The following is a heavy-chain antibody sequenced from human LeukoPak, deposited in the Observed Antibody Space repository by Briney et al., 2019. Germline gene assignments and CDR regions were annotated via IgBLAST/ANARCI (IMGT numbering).Heavy chain of an antibody. CDR3: AKASGLNAYSSGLYYFDY. J-gene: IGHJ4*02. Sequence: GGSLRLSCAASGFTFSSYGMHWVRQAPGKGLEWVSAISGSGGSTYYADSVKGRFTISRDNSKNTLYLQMNSLRAEDTAVYYCAKASGLNAYSSGLYYFDYWGQGTLVTVSS. D-gene: IGHD6-19*01. V-gene: IGHV3-23*01. CDR1: GFTFSSYG. CDR2: ISGSGGST.